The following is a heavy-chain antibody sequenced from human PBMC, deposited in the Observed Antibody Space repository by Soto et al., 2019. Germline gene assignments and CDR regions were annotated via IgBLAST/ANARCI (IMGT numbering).Heavy chain of an antibody. V-gene: IGHV3-30-3*01. CDR2: ISYDGSNK. D-gene: IGHD5-12*01. Sequence: QVQLVESGGGVVQPGRSLRLSCAASGFTFSSYAMHWVRQAPGKGLEWVAVISYDGSNKYYADSVKGRFTISRDNSKNTLYLQMNSLRAEXXXVXXXXXXXXSGXLDYWGQGTLVTVSS. CDR3: XXXXXSGXLDY. CDR1: GFTFSSYA. J-gene: IGHJ4*02.